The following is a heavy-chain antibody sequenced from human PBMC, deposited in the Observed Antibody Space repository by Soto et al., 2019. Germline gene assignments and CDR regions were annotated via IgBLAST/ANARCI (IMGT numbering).Heavy chain of an antibody. CDR2: IIPIFGTA. V-gene: IGHV1-69*06. D-gene: IGHD4-4*01. J-gene: IGHJ4*02. Sequence: ASVKGSCKASGGTFSSYASGWVRQAPGQGLEWMGGIIPIFGTANYAQKFQGRVTITADKSTSTAYMELSSLRSEDTAVYYCARDGVEMATVYFDYWGQGTLVTGSS. CDR1: GGTFSSYA. CDR3: ARDGVEMATVYFDY.